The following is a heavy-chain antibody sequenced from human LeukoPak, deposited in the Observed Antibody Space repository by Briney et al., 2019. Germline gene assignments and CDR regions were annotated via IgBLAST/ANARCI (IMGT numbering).Heavy chain of an antibody. CDR2: FDPEDGET. Sequence: ASVTVSCTVSGYTLTELSMHWVRQAPGKGLEWMGGFDPEDGETIYAQKFQGRATMTEDTSTDTAYMELSSLRSEDTAVYYCATLYGDLDYWGQGTLVTVSS. J-gene: IGHJ4*02. D-gene: IGHD4-17*01. V-gene: IGHV1-24*01. CDR1: GYTLTELS. CDR3: ATLYGDLDY.